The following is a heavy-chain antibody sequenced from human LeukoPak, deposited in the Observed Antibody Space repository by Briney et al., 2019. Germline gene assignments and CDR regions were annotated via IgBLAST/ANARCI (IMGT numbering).Heavy chain of an antibody. J-gene: IGHJ4*02. CDR1: GGTFSSYT. CDR3: ARDLYGYDSSGPMVY. CDR2: IIPIFGTT. Sequence: SVKVSCKTSGGTFSSYTITWVRQAPGQGLEWMGGIIPIFGTTNYAQKFQGRVTITADESTSTAYMELSSLRSEDTAVYYCARDLYGYDSSGPMVYWGQGTLVTVSS. D-gene: IGHD3-22*01. V-gene: IGHV1-69*01.